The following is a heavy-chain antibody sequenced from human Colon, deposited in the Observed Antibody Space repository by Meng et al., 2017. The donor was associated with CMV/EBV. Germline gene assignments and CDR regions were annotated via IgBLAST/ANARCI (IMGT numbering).Heavy chain of an antibody. J-gene: IGHJ6*02. CDR3: ARITTFGVGLHGMDV. D-gene: IGHD3-3*01. V-gene: IGHV3-9*01. CDR1: GFSFDEYA. CDR2: INWNSGSI. Sequence: GGSLRLSCVASGFSFDEYAMHWVRQAPGKGLEWVASINWNSGSIGYADSVQGRFTISRDNARNSLYLQMNSLRVEDTAVYYCARITTFGVGLHGMDVWGQGTTVTVSS.